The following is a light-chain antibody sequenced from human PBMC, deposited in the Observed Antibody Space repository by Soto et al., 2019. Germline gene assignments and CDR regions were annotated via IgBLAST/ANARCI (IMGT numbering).Light chain of an antibody. CDR1: SSDVGGYNY. J-gene: IGLJ2*01. CDR2: DVS. V-gene: IGLV2-14*01. Sequence: QSVLTQPASVSGSPGQSITISCTGTSSDVGGYNYVSWYQQHPGKAPKLMIYDVSNRPSGVSNRFSGSKSGNTASLTISGLPAEDEADYYCSSYTSSRLVVFGGGTKLTVL. CDR3: SSYTSSRLVV.